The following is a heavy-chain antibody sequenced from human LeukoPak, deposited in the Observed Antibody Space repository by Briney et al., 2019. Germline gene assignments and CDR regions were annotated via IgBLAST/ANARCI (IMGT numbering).Heavy chain of an antibody. Sequence: GEPLRLSCAPSGFNFGVVPMDWIRQPPGKGLEWVGFIRHREYGRKPQYPESVHRRFANSRDDSKRIVYLQMSDLRTEDTGVYYCARESAGDVDHWGLGTLVTVSS. CDR3: ARESAGDVDH. V-gene: IGHV3-49*03. J-gene: IGHJ4*02. CDR2: IRHREYGRKP. D-gene: IGHD3-16*01. CDR1: GFNFGVVP.